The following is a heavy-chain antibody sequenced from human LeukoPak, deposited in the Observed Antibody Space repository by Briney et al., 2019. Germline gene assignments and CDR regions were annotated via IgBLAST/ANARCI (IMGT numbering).Heavy chain of an antibody. J-gene: IGHJ4*02. CDR3: AKGGMEVDY. CDR2: SYYSGST. CDR1: GGSISSSSYY. V-gene: IGHV4-39*01. Sequence: SETLSLTCTVSGGSISSSSYYWGWIRQAPGKGLEWIGSSYYSGSTYYNPSLKSRVTISVDTSKNQFSLKLNSVAASDTAVYYCAKGGMEVDYWGQGTLVTVSS. D-gene: IGHD3-16*01.